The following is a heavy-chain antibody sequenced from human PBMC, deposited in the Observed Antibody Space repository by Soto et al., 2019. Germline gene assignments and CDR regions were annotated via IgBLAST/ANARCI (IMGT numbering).Heavy chain of an antibody. V-gene: IGHV1-69*13. CDR1: GGTFSSYA. Sequence: SVKVSCKASGGTFSSYAISWVRQAPGQGLEWMGGIIPIFGTANYAQKFQGRVTITADESTSTAYMELSSLRSEDTAVYYCARDIERRPGVLGWLEPWGQGTLVIFSS. D-gene: IGHD2-15*01. CDR3: ARDIERRPGVLGWLEP. CDR2: IIPIFGTA. J-gene: IGHJ5*02.